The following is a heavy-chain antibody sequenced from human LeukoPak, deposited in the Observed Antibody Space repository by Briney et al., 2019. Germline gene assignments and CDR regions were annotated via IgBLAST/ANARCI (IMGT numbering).Heavy chain of an antibody. D-gene: IGHD6-13*01. CDR3: ASGSTDPYYYYYYMDV. J-gene: IGHJ6*03. CDR1: GYTFTSYG. Sequence: SVKVSCKASGYTFTSYGISWVRQAPGQGLEWMGGIIPIFGTANYAQKFQGRVTITADESTSTAYMELSSLRSEDTAVYYCASGSTDPYYYYYYMDVWGKGTTVTVSS. CDR2: IIPIFGTA. V-gene: IGHV1-69*13.